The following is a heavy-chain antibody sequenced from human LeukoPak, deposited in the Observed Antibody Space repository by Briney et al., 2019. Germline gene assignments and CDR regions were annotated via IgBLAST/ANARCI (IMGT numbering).Heavy chain of an antibody. CDR1: GYTFTGYY. CDR2: INPNSGGT. J-gene: IGHJ5*02. V-gene: IGHV1-2*02. D-gene: IGHD3-10*01. CDR3: ARDYNPWFGKLFGWFDP. Sequence: GASVKVSCKASGYTFTGYYMHWVRQAPGQGLEWMGWINPNSGGTNYAQKFQGRVTMTRDTSISTAYMELSRLRSDDTAVYYCARDYNPWFGKLFGWFDPWGQGTLVTVSS.